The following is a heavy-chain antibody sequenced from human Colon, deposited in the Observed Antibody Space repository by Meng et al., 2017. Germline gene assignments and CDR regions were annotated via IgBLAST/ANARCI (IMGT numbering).Heavy chain of an antibody. CDR2: IYHSGST. J-gene: IGHJ4*02. D-gene: IGHD2-2*01. CDR3: ASGRKYCSSTSCYGQFDY. V-gene: IGHV4-4*03. CDR1: GGSISSSSW. Sequence: VQLQESGPGLLKPPGTQSLPCAVSGGSISSSSWWSWVRQPPGKGLEWIGEIYHSGSTNYNPSLKSRVTISVDKSKNQFSLKLSSVTAADTAVYYCASGRKYCSSTSCYGQFDYWGQGTLVTVSS.